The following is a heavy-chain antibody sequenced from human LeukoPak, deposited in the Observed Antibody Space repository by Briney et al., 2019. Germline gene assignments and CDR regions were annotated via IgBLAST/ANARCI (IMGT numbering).Heavy chain of an antibody. J-gene: IGHJ5*01. CDR1: GGSISSCY. D-gene: IGHD6-13*01. CDR2: IYYSGST. CDR3: ARKGSYRAAAGWFDS. Sequence: SETLSLTCTVSGGSISSCYWSWIRQPPGKGLEWIGYIYYSGSTNYNPSLKSRVTISVDTSKNQFSLKLSSVTAADTAVYYCARKGSYRAAAGWFDSWGQGTLVTVSS. V-gene: IGHV4-59*01.